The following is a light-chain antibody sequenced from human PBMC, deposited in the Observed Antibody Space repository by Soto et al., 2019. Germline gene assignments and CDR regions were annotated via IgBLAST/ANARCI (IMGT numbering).Light chain of an antibody. Sequence: QSVLTQPPSASGSPGQSVTISCTGTSSDVGGYKYVSWYQQHPGKAPKLIIYEVTKRPSGVPDRFSGSKSGTSASLAITGLQAEDEADYYCQSYDSLSGSWVFGGGTKLTVL. V-gene: IGLV2-8*01. J-gene: IGLJ3*02. CDR1: SSDVGGYKY. CDR3: QSYDSLSGSWV. CDR2: EVT.